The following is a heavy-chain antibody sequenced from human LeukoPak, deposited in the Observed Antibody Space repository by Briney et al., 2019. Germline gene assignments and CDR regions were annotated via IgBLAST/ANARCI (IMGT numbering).Heavy chain of an antibody. CDR3: VSSSPRYCTGGTCYSSRGFDY. J-gene: IGHJ4*02. D-gene: IGHD2-15*01. V-gene: IGHV4-59*01. CDR1: GDSISTYY. CDR2: IYYRGTT. Sequence: SETLSLTCTVSGDSISTYYWSWIRQSPGKGLEWIACIYYRGTTNYNPSLKSRVTISADTSKTQFSLILSSVTAADTAVYYCVSSSPRYCTGGTCYSSRGFDYWGQGALVTVSS.